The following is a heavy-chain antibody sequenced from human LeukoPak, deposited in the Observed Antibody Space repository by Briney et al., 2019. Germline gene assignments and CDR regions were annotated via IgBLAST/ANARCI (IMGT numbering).Heavy chain of an antibody. CDR1: GYSFTSYW. J-gene: IGHJ3*02. V-gene: IGHV5-51*01. CDR2: IYPGDSET. D-gene: IGHD6-19*01. CDR3: ARPRAVAGRGAFDI. Sequence: GESLKTSCKGSGYSFTSYWIGWVRQMPGKGLEWMGIIYPGDSETRYSPSFQGQVTISADKSISTAYLQWSSLKASDTAMYYCARPRAVAGRGAFDIWGQGTMVTVSS.